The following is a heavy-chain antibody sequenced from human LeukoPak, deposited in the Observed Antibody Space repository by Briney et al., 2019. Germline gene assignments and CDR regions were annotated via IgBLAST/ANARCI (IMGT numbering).Heavy chain of an antibody. CDR3: ARSAHLTGFDF. CDR1: GYTFTGYY. V-gene: IGHV1-2*02. Sequence: ASVKVSCKASGYTFTGYYIHWVRQAPGQGLEWMGWINPNSGDTNYAQKFQGRVTMTSDTSISTAYMELSRLRSDDTAVYYCARSAHLTGFDFWGQGTLVTVSS. J-gene: IGHJ4*02. D-gene: IGHD3-9*01. CDR2: INPNSGDT.